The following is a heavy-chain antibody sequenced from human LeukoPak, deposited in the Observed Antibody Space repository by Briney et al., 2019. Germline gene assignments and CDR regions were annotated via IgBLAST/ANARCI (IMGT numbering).Heavy chain of an antibody. V-gene: IGHV3-74*01. CDR1: GFTFSSYW. D-gene: IGHD2-2*02. CDR3: ARVQVDADCSSISCYTLYYYYYMDV. Sequence: GGSLRLSCAASGFTFSSYWMHWVRQAPGKGLVWVSRINTDGSSTSYADSVKGRFTISRDNAKNTLYLQMNSLRAEDTAVYYCARVQVDADCSSISCYTLYYYYYMDVWGKGTTVTVSS. CDR2: INTDGSST. J-gene: IGHJ6*03.